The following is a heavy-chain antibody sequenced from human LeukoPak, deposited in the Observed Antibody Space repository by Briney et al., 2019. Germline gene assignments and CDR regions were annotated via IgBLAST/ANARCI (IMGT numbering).Heavy chain of an antibody. D-gene: IGHD3-10*01. J-gene: IGHJ4*02. CDR2: IYYSGST. Sequence: PSETLSLTCTVSGYSISSGYYWGWIRQPPGKGLEWIGSIYYSGSTYYNPSLKSRVTISVDTSKNQFSLKLSSVTAADTAVYYCARGRIYGSGSYYLGFPFDYWGQGTLVTVSS. CDR3: ARGRIYGSGSYYLGFPFDY. V-gene: IGHV4-38-2*02. CDR1: GYSISSGYY.